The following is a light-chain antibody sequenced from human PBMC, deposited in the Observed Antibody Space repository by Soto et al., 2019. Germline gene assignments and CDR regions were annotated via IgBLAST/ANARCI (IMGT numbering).Light chain of an antibody. CDR3: QQYGSSPIT. Sequence: EIVMTQSPATLSVSPWEGATLSCRASQSVGSSLAWYQQKTGQAPRLLISGASSRATGIPDRFSGSGSETDFTLTISRLEPEDFALYYCQQYGSSPITFGQGTRLEIK. J-gene: IGKJ5*01. V-gene: IGKV3-20*01. CDR2: GAS. CDR1: QSVGSS.